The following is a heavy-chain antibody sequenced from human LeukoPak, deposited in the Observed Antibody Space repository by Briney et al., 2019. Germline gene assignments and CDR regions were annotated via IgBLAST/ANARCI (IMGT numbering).Heavy chain of an antibody. J-gene: IGHJ4*02. D-gene: IGHD3-22*01. Sequence: PSETLSLTCTVSGGSISSYYRSWIRQPPGKGLEWIGYIYYSGSTNYNPSLKSRVTISVDTSKNQLSLKLSSVTAADTAVYYCAREIGVVPHLDYWGQGTLVTVSS. CDR1: GGSISSYY. CDR3: AREIGVVPHLDY. CDR2: IYYSGST. V-gene: IGHV4-59*01.